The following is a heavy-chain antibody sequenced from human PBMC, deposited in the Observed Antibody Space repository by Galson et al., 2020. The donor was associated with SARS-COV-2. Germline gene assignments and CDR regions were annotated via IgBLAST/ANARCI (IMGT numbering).Heavy chain of an antibody. D-gene: IGHD3-16*01. V-gene: IGHV3-33*01. CDR1: GFTFSSYG. CDR3: ASGVAPGGAYYYYGMDV. J-gene: IGHJ6*02. CDR2: IWYDGSNK. Sequence: GESLMISCAASGFTFSSYGMHWVRQAPGKGLEWVAVIWYDGSNKYYADSVKGRFTISRDNSKNTLYLQMNSLRAEDTAVYYCASGVAPGGAYYYYGMDVWGQGTTVTVSS.